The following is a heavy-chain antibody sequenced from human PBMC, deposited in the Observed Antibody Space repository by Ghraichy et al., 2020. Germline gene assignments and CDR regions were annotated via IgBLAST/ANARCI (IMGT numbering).Heavy chain of an antibody. J-gene: IGHJ6*02. CDR1: GGSIRSYY. CDR2: VYYNGNI. CDR3: ARRGRGYSLYFYGLDI. D-gene: IGHD5-18*01. Sequence: SETLSLICTVSGGSIRSYYWSWIRHVPGKGLEWIGYVYYNGNIDYSPSLKSRATISVDTSKNQFSLRLTSVTAADTAVYYCARRGRGYSLYFYGLDIWGQGTTVTVSS. V-gene: IGHV4-59*08.